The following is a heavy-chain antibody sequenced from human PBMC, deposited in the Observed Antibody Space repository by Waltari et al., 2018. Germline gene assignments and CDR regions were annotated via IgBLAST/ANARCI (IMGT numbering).Heavy chain of an antibody. CDR3: ATGQITMIALFDY. CDR1: GYTLTELS. J-gene: IGHJ4*02. D-gene: IGHD3-22*01. V-gene: IGHV1-24*01. CDR2: FEPEDGET. Sequence: QVQLVQSGAEVKKPGASVKVSCKVSGYTLTELSMHWVRQAPGKGLEWMGGFEPEDGETIYAQKFQGRVTMTEETSTDTAYMELSSLRSEDTAVYYCATGQITMIALFDYWGQGTLVTVSS.